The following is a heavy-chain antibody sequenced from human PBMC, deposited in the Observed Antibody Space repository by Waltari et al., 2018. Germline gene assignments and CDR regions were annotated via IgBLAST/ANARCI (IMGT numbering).Heavy chain of an antibody. Sequence: QVQLQESGPGLVKPSGTLSLTCAVSGGSISSSNWWSWVRQPPGKGLEWIGEIYHSGSTNYHPSLKRRVTLSGDKAKHQFSLELSSVNAAVTAVYYCARSLGYCSSTSCDYWGHGTLVTVSS. J-gene: IGHJ4*01. D-gene: IGHD2-2*01. V-gene: IGHV4-4*02. CDR3: ARSLGYCSSTSCDY. CDR1: GGSISSSNW. CDR2: IYHSGST.